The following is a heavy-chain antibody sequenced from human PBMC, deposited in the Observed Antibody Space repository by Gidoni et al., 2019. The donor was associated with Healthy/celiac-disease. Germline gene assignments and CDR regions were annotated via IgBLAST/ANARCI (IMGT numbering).Heavy chain of an antibody. D-gene: IGHD1-26*01. CDR2: INPNSGGT. CDR3: ARDQGNSGSYYRNWFDP. J-gene: IGHJ5*02. V-gene: IGHV1-2*04. Sequence: QVQLVQSGAEVKKPGASVKVSCKASGYTFTGSYMHWVRQAPGQGLEWMGWINPNSGGTNYAQKFQGWVTMTRDTSISTAYMELSRLRSDDTAVYYCARDQGNSGSYYRNWFDPWGQGTLVTVSS. CDR1: GYTFTGSY.